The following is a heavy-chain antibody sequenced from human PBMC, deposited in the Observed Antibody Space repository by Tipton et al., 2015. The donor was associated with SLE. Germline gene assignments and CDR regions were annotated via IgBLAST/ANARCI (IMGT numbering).Heavy chain of an antibody. D-gene: IGHD1-26*01. V-gene: IGHV3-73*01. CDR1: GFSFSSFA. CDR3: ARDRVVGAEGGGYYLDY. Sequence: SLRLSCAASGFSFSSFAMDWVRQASGKGLEWVGRIRSKANSYATAYAASVRGRFTISRDDSKNTLYLQMDSLTAEDTAVYYCARDRVVGAEGGGYYLDYWGQGTLVTVSS. J-gene: IGHJ4*02. CDR2: IRSKANSYAT.